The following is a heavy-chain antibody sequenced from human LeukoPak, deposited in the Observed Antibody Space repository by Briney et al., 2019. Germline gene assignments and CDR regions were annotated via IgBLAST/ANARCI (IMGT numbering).Heavy chain of an antibody. Sequence: PGGSLRLSCAASGFTFSSYWMHWVRQAPGKGLVWVSRINSDGSSTSYADSVKGRFTISRDNAKNTLYLQMNSLRAEDTAVYYCARVRVTIFGVVISYFDYWGQGTLVTVPS. D-gene: IGHD3-3*01. J-gene: IGHJ4*02. CDR1: GFTFSSYW. CDR2: INSDGSST. V-gene: IGHV3-74*01. CDR3: ARVRVTIFGVVISYFDY.